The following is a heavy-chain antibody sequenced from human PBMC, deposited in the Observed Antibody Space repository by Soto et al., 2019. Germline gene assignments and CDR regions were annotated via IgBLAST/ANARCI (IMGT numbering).Heavy chain of an antibody. CDR1: GGTFSSYA. V-gene: IGHV1-69*01. Sequence: QVQLVQSGAEVKKPGSSVKVSCKASGGTFSSYAISWVRQAPGQGLEWMGGIIPIFGTANYAQKFQGRVTITADESTSTAYMELSSLRSEDTAVYYCARPPFVDDGDAKSLYYYCGMDVWGQGTTVTVSS. D-gene: IGHD4-17*01. J-gene: IGHJ6*02. CDR3: ARPPFVDDGDAKSLYYYCGMDV. CDR2: IIPIFGTA.